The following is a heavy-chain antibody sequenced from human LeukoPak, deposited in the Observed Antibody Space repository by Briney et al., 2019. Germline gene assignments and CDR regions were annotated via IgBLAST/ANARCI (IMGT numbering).Heavy chain of an antibody. Sequence: GRSLRLSCAASGFTFSSYGMHWVRQAPGKGLEWVAVISYDGSNKYYADSVKGRFTISRDNSKNTLYLQMNSLRAEDTAVYYCARDRKAWEQQVAAFDIWGQGTMVTVSS. CDR2: ISYDGSNK. CDR1: GFTFSSYG. D-gene: IGHD1-26*01. V-gene: IGHV3-30*03. J-gene: IGHJ3*02. CDR3: ARDRKAWEQQVAAFDI.